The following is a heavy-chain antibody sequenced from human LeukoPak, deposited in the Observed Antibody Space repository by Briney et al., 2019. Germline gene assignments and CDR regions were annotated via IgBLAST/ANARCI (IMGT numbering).Heavy chain of an antibody. V-gene: IGHV4-59*02. J-gene: IGHJ4*02. CDR1: GDSVNTYY. CDR3: ARAAPQYDSSGYYFDY. Sequence: PSETLSLTCTVSGDSVNTYYWSWIRQPPGRGLEWIGYIYYSGSTNYNPSLKSRVTISVDTSKNQSSLKLSSVTAADTAVYYCARAAPQYDSSGYYFDYWGQGTLVTVSS. CDR2: IYYSGST. D-gene: IGHD3-22*01.